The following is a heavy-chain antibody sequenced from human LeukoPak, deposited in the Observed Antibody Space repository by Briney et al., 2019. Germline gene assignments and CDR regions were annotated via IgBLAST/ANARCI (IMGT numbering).Heavy chain of an antibody. CDR2: ISAYNGNT. V-gene: IGHV1-18*04. CDR1: GYTFTSYG. Sequence: ASVKVSCKASGYTFTSYGISWVRQAPGQGLEWMGWISAYNGNTNYAQKLQGRVTMTTDTSTSTAYMELRSLRSDDTAVYYCARLTYYYGSGRLGYWGQGTLVTVSS. J-gene: IGHJ4*02. CDR3: ARLTYYYGSGRLGY. D-gene: IGHD3-10*01.